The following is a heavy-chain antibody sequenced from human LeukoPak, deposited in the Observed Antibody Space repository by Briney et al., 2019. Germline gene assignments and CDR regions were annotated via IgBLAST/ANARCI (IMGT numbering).Heavy chain of an antibody. CDR3: ARESIAVAGAPFDY. V-gene: IGHV3-48*03. Sequence: SGGSLRLSCAASGFTFSSYEMNWVRQAPGKGLEWVSYISSGSTIYDADSVKGRFTISRDNAKNSLYLLMNSLRAEDTAVYYCARESIAVAGAPFDYWGQGTLVTVSS. D-gene: IGHD6-19*01. CDR2: ISSGSTI. J-gene: IGHJ4*02. CDR1: GFTFSSYE.